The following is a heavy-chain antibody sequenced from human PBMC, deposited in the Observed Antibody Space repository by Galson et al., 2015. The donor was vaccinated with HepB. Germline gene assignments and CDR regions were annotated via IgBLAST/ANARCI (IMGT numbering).Heavy chain of an antibody. CDR2: IIPIFGTA. D-gene: IGHD1-26*01. Sequence: SVKVSCKASGGTFSSYAISWVRQAPGQGLEWMGGIIPIFGTANYAQKFQGRVTITADESTSTAYMELSSLRSEDTAVYYCAREGYSGSRDAFDIWGQGTMVTVSS. CDR3: AREGYSGSRDAFDI. V-gene: IGHV1-69*13. CDR1: GGTFSSYA. J-gene: IGHJ3*02.